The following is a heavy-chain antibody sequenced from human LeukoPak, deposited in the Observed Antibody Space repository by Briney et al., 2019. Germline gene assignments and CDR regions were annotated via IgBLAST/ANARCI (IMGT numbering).Heavy chain of an antibody. Sequence: GGSLRLSCAASGFTFSSYAMTWVRQAPGKGLEWVSSFSFNGESTYYADSAKGRFTISRDNSKNTLYLQMNSLRAEDTAVYYCARRAGAYTHPYDYWGQGTLVTVSS. V-gene: IGHV3-23*01. J-gene: IGHJ4*02. CDR3: ARRAGAYTHPYDY. CDR2: FSFNGEST. D-gene: IGHD3-16*01. CDR1: GFTFSSYA.